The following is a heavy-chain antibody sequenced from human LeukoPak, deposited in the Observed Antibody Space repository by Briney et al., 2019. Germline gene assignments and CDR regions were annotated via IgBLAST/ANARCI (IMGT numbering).Heavy chain of an antibody. Sequence: GGSLRLSCAASGFTFSSYSMMWVRQAPGKGLEWVSYISSSSTTIHYADSVKGRFTISRDNAKNSVYLQMNSLRAEDTAVYYCANLRKSLWIPEFDYWGQGTLVTVSS. CDR1: GFTFSSYS. V-gene: IGHV3-48*01. CDR3: ANLRKSLWIPEFDY. D-gene: IGHD1-1*01. CDR2: ISSSSTTI. J-gene: IGHJ4*02.